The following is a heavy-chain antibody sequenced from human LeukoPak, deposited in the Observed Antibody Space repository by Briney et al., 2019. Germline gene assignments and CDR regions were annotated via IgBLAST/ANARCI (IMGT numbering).Heavy chain of an antibody. V-gene: IGHV3-74*01. CDR2: VNGDGSHS. J-gene: IGHJ4*02. Sequence: GGSLRLSCAASGFTLSGYWMNWVRQVPGKGLEWVSGVNGDGSHSDYADSVKGRFTISRDNAENTMYLQMNSLRAEDTAVYYCARDVAYSAFDYWGQGTLVTVSS. CDR1: GFTLSGYW. CDR3: ARDVAYSAFDY. D-gene: IGHD4-11*01.